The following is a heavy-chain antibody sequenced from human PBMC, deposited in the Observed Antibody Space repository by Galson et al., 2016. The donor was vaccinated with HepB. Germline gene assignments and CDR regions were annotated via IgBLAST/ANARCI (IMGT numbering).Heavy chain of an antibody. CDR2: INPNNDVP. V-gene: IGHV1-2*02. CDR3: AREKVPTGNSEHYVYYYGMDV. D-gene: IGHD1-14*01. Sequence: SVKVSCKASGYTFTGYFIHWVRQAPGQGPEWMGWINPNNDVPHYAQRFQGRITMTRDTPITTVYMDLTRLTYDDTAVYYCAREKVPTGNSEHYVYYYGMDVWGQGTTVTVSS. J-gene: IGHJ6*02. CDR1: GYTFTGYF.